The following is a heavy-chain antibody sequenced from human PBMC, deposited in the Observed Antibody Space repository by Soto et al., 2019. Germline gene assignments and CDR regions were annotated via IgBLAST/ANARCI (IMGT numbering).Heavy chain of an antibody. CDR2: INESGST. V-gene: IGHV4-34*01. D-gene: IGHD2-21*01. CDR1: GQSFSGHS. J-gene: IGHJ4*02. CDR3: ARGSGIVALPGELEDVKYDY. Sequence: QVQLQQWGAGLVKPSETLSLSCAVYGQSFSGHSWAWIRQPPGKGLEWIGEINESGSTYYSPSLTSRVTISTDTSKTQFSLKLSSVSAADTAAYFCARGSGIVALPGELEDVKYDYWGQGTLVNVSS.